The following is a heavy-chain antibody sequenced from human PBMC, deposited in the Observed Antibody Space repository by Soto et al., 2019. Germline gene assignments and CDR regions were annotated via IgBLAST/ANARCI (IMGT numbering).Heavy chain of an antibody. J-gene: IGHJ6*02. CDR1: GGSFSGYY. D-gene: IGHD3-9*01. Sequence: SETLSLTCAVYGGSFSGYYWSWIRHAPWKGREWIGEINHSGSTNYNPSLKSRVTISVDTSKNQFSLKLSSVTAADTAVYYCARTYYDILTGYPEDYGMDVWGQGTTVTVSS. CDR2: INHSGST. CDR3: ARTYYDILTGYPEDYGMDV. V-gene: IGHV4-34*01.